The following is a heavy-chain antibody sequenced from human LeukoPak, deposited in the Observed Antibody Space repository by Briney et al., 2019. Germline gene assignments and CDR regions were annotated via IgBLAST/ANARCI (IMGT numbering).Heavy chain of an antibody. CDR2: INHSGST. V-gene: IGHV4-34*01. Sequence: SETLSLTCAVYGGSFSGYYWSWIRQPPGKGLEWIGEINHSGSTNYNPSLKSRVTISVDTSKNQFSLKLSSVTAADTAVYYCARAAITMVRGVSYWFDPWGQGTLVTVSS. CDR1: GGSFSGYY. CDR3: ARAAITMVRGVSYWFDP. D-gene: IGHD3-10*01. J-gene: IGHJ5*02.